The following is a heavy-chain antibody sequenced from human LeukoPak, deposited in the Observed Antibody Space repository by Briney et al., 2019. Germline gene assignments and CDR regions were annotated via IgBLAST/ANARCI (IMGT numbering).Heavy chain of an antibody. CDR1: GFRVSDYY. CDR2: IRVSGEA. V-gene: IGHV3-66*03. J-gene: IGHJ5*02. D-gene: IGHD3/OR15-3a*01. CDR3: ARDRAANQDWVEFDP. Sequence: PGGSLRLSCAVSGFRVSDYYMSWVRQAPGKGLEWVGLIRVSGEAFYADFARGRFAISRDESENTLYLQMNSLRVEDTAVYFCARDRAANQDWVEFDPWGQGTPVIVSS.